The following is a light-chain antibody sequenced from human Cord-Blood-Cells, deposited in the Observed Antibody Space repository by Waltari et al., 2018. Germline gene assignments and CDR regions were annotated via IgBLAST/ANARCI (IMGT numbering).Light chain of an antibody. CDR3: QAWDSSTVV. Sequence: SYELTQPPSVSVSPGQTASNTCPGDKLGDKYVSWYQLMPRQSPVLVIYQDRQRPSGIPERFSGSNSGNTATLTISGTQAMDEADYYCQAWDSSTVVFGGGTKLTVL. V-gene: IGLV3-1*01. CDR2: QDR. J-gene: IGLJ3*02. CDR1: KLGDKY.